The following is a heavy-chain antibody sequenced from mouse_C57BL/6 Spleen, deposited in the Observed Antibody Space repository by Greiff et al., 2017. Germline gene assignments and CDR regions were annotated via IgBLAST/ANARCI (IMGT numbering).Heavy chain of an antibody. CDR2: IDPNSGGT. CDR3: ARAYYDYDADYLDY. V-gene: IGHV1-72*01. J-gene: IGHJ2*01. CDR1: GYTFTSYW. Sequence: QVQLKQSGAELVKPGASVKLSCKASGYTFTSYWMHWVKQRPGRGLEWIGRIDPNSGGTKYNEKFKSKATLTVDKPSSTAYMQLSSRTSEDSAVDYCARAYYDYDADYLDYWGQGTTLTVSS. D-gene: IGHD2-4*01.